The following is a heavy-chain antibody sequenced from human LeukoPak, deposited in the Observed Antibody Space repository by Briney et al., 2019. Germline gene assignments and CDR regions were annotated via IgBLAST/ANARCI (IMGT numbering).Heavy chain of an antibody. J-gene: IGHJ3*02. CDR2: IYHSGST. Sequence: PSETLSLTCAVSGGSISSGGYSWSWLRQPPGTGLEWIGYIYHSGSTYYNPSLKSRVTISVDRSKNQFSLKLSSVTAADTAVYYCARGGHSRDGYNFAFDIWGQGTMVTVSS. D-gene: IGHD5-24*01. V-gene: IGHV4-30-2*01. CDR3: ARGGHSRDGYNFAFDI. CDR1: GGSISSGGYS.